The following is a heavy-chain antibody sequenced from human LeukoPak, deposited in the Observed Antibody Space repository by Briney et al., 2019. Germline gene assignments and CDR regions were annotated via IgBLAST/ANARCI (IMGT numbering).Heavy chain of an antibody. Sequence: ASVKVSCKASGYTFTGYYMHWVRQAPGQGLEWMGRINPNSGGTNYAQKFQGRVTMTRDTSISTAYMELSRLRSDDTAVYYCARPAGYSSGYDAFDIGGQGTMVTVSS. CDR2: INPNSGGT. CDR3: ARPAGYSSGYDAFDI. D-gene: IGHD6-19*01. V-gene: IGHV1-2*06. J-gene: IGHJ3*02. CDR1: GYTFTGYY.